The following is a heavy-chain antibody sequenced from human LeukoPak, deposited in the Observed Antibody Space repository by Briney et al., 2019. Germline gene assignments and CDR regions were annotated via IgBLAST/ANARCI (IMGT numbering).Heavy chain of an antibody. V-gene: IGHV1-2*02. CDR1: GYTFTSYL. CDR2: IHPHSGDT. J-gene: IGHJ4*02. D-gene: IGHD5-24*01. Sequence: ASVKVSCKASGYTFTSYLIHWVRQATGQGLEWIGWIHPHSGDTNSAQKFQGRVTLTRDTSINTAYMELSRLRSDDTAVYFCARGDLADLRNYRVLSYFDYWGQGSLVTVSS. CDR3: ARGDLADLRNYRVLSYFDY.